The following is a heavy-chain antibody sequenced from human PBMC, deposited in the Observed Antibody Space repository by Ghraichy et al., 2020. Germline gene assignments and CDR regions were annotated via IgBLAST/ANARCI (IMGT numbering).Heavy chain of an antibody. D-gene: IGHD3-16*01. J-gene: IGHJ6*02. V-gene: IGHV5-51*01. CDR2: IYPGDSDT. CDR3: ARQELRTFGGVKYYYYYGMDV. CDR1: GYSFTSYW. Sequence: GESLNISCKGSGYSFTSYWIGWVRQMPGKGLEWMGIIYPGDSDTRYSPSFQGRVTISADKSISTAYLQWSSLKASDTAMYYCARQELRTFGGVKYYYYYGMDVWGQGTTVTVSS.